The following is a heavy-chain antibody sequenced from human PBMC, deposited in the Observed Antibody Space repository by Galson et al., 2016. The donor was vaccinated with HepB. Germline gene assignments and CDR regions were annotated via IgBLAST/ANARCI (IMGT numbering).Heavy chain of an antibody. V-gene: IGHV5-51*01. CDR3: ARLGDYEFAY. J-gene: IGHJ4*02. CDR2: VYPGDSDI. CDR1: GYSFTSYW. Sequence: QSGAEVKKPGESLKISCKGSGYSFTSYWIGWVRQMPGKGLEWMGMVYPGDSDIRYSPSFQGQVTISADKSVRTAFLQWSSLKASDTAMYYCARLGDYEFAYWGQGTLVTVSS. D-gene: IGHD4-17*01.